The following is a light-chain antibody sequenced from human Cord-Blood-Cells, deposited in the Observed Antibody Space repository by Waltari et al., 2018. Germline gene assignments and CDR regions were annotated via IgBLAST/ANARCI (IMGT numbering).Light chain of an antibody. V-gene: IGLV2-14*01. J-gene: IGLJ1*01. Sequence: QSALTQPASVSGSPGHSITISCTGTSSDVGGYNYLSWYQQHPGKAPKLMIYEVSNRPSGVSNRFSGSKSGNTASLTISGLQAEDEADYYCSSYTSSSTRVFGTGTKVTVL. CDR2: EVS. CDR1: SSDVGGYNY. CDR3: SSYTSSSTRV.